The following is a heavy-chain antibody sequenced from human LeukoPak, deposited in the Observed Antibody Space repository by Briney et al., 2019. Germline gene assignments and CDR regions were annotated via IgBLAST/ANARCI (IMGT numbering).Heavy chain of an antibody. D-gene: IGHD6-13*01. V-gene: IGHV3-33*01. Sequence: GGSLRLSCAASGFTFSSYGMHWVRQVPGKGLEWVAVIWYDGSNKYYADSVKGRFTISRDNSKNTLYLQMNSLRAEDTAVYYCARVGSSSWYGDYWGQRTLVTVSS. CDR2: IWYDGSNK. CDR3: ARVGSSSWYGDY. CDR1: GFTFSSYG. J-gene: IGHJ4*02.